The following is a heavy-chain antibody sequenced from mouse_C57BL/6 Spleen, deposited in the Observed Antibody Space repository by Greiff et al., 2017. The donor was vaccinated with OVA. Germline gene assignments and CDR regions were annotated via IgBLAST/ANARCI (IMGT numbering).Heavy chain of an antibody. CDR3: ARGAGTGEFDY. V-gene: IGHV1-82*01. CDR2: IYPGDGDA. D-gene: IGHD4-1*01. CDR1: GYAFSSSW. Sequence: VQLQQSGPELVKPGASVKISCKASGYAFSSSWMNWVKQRPGKGLEWIGRIYPGDGDANYNGKFKGKATLTADKSSSTAYMQRSSLTSEDSAVYFCARGAGTGEFDYWGQGTTLTVSS. J-gene: IGHJ2*01.